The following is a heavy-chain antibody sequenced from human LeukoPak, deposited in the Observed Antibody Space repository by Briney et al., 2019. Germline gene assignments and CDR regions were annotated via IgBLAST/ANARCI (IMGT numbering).Heavy chain of an antibody. CDR1: GFTVSNNH. J-gene: IGHJ4*02. V-gene: IGHV3-53*01. CDR3: ARGYSSNWNYFDY. Sequence: GGSLRLSCAASGFTVSNNHMTWVRQAQGKGLEWVSVVYTAGSTYYADSVKGRFTISRDNSKNTVYLQMNSLRVGDTAVYYCARGYSSNWNYFDYWGQGILVTVSS. D-gene: IGHD6-13*01. CDR2: VYTAGST.